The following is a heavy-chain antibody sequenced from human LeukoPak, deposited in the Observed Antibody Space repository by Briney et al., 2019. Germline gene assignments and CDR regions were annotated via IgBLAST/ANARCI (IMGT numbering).Heavy chain of an antibody. CDR2: ISSSGSTI. CDR1: GFTFSDYY. V-gene: IGHV3-11*01. CDR3: AKDNMNYCSSTSCYGMDFDY. Sequence: GGSLRLSCAASGFTFSDYYMSWIRQAPGKGLEWVSYISSSGSTIYYADSVKGRFAISRDNSKNTLYLQMNSLRAEDTAVYYCAKDNMNYCSSTSCYGMDFDYWGQGTLVTVSS. J-gene: IGHJ4*02. D-gene: IGHD2-2*01.